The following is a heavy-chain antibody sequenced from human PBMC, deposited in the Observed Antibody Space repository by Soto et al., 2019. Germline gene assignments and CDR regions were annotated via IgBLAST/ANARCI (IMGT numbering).Heavy chain of an antibody. CDR2: IWYDGSKK. CDR1: GFTFSNYG. V-gene: IGHV3-33*01. CDR3: ARDLGSTNYYFDY. Sequence: GGSLRLSCAASGFTFSNYGFHWVRQAPGKGLEWVAVIWYDGSKKYYVDSVKGRFTISRDNSKNTLYLEVDSLRAEDTAVYHCARDLGSTNYYFDYWGLGTLVTVSS. J-gene: IGHJ4*02. D-gene: IGHD5-12*01.